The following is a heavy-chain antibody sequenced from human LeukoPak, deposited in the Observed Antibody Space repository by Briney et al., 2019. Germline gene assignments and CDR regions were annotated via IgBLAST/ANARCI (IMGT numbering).Heavy chain of an antibody. CDR3: ARSYCSGGSCYWYDY. CDR2: ISYDGSNK. CDR1: GFTLSSYA. J-gene: IGHJ4*02. D-gene: IGHD2-15*01. Sequence: PGGSLRLSCAASGFTLSSYAMHWVRQAPGKGLEWVAVISYDGSNKYYADSVKGRFTISRDNSKNTLYLQMNSLRAEDTAVYYCARSYCSGGSCYWYDYWGQGTLVTVSS. V-gene: IGHV3-30-3*01.